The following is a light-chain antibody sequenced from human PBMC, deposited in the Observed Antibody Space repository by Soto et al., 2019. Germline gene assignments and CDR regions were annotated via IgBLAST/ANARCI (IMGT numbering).Light chain of an antibody. V-gene: IGLV2-14*01. CDR3: SSYTSGSTWV. J-gene: IGLJ3*02. Sequence: QSVLTQPASVSGSPGQSITISCTGTSSDVGAYNYVSWYQQYPGKAPKVMIYEVGTRPSGVSNRFSGSKSGNTASLTISGLQAEDEADYYCSSYTSGSTWVFGGGTKRTVL. CDR2: EVG. CDR1: SSDVGAYNY.